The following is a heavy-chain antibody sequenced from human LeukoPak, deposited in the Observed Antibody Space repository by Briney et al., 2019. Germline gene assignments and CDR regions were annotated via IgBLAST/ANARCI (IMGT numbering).Heavy chain of an antibody. Sequence: PSETLSLTCAVSGGSISSSNWWSWVRQPPGKGLEWVSTISGSGAGSYYAVSVKGRFTISRDNSKNSLYLQMDSLRDEDTAVYYCARDYYGDYVFDYWGQGTLVTVSS. V-gene: IGHV3-23*01. J-gene: IGHJ4*02. D-gene: IGHD4-17*01. CDR3: ARDYYGDYVFDY. CDR2: ISGSGAGS. CDR1: GGSISSSN.